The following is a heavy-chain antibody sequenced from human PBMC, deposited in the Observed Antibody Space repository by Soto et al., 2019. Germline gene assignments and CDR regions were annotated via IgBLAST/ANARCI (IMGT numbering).Heavy chain of an antibody. CDR2: INPNSGGT. CDR3: ARDYYDSSDYVFYFDY. V-gene: IGHV1-2*02. Sequence: ASVKVSCKASGYIFTGYYMHWVRQAPGQGLEWMGWINPNSGGTNYAQKFQGRVTMTRDTSISTAYMELSRLRSDDTAVYYCARDYYDSSDYVFYFDYWGQGTLVTVSS. J-gene: IGHJ4*02. CDR1: GYIFTGYY. D-gene: IGHD3-22*01.